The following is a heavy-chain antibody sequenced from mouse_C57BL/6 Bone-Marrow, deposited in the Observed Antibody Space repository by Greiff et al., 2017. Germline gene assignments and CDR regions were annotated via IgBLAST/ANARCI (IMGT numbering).Heavy chain of an antibody. CDR3: ARATGWFAY. V-gene: IGHV5-17*01. CDR1: GFTFSDYG. D-gene: IGHD4-1*01. J-gene: IGHJ3*01. Sequence: EVQLQEPGGGLVKPGGSLKLSCAASGFTFSDYGMHWVRQAPETVLDWVAYISSGRSTIYYAHTVKGRFTFTGDNAKNTLFLQMTSLRSEDAAMDYCARATGWFAYWGQGTLVTVSA. CDR2: ISSGRSTI.